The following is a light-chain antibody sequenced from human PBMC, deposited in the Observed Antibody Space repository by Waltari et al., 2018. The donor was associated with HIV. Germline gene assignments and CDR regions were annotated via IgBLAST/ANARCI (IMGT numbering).Light chain of an antibody. CDR2: EVS. CDR1: SSDVGGYDY. J-gene: IGLJ1*01. Sequence: QSALTQPPSASGSPGQSVTISCSGTSSDVGGYDYVSWYQQHPGKAPKLMIYEVSKRPPGVPDLFPGSKSGNTASLTVSGLQAEDEADYYCSSHAGSNNYVFGTGTKVTVL. CDR3: SSHAGSNNYV. V-gene: IGLV2-8*01.